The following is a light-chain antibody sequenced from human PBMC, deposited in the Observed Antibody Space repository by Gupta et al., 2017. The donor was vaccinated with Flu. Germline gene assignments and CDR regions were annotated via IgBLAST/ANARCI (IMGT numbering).Light chain of an antibody. Sequence: DTQMTQSPSTLSASGGDRVTITCRASQSSSSWLAWYQQKPGKAPKLLIYKASSLESGVPTRFSGSGAGTEFTLNISSLQPDDFATYYCQQDNSYRAFGQGTKVEIK. V-gene: IGKV1-5*03. CDR3: QQDNSYRA. CDR1: QSSSSW. J-gene: IGKJ1*01. CDR2: KAS.